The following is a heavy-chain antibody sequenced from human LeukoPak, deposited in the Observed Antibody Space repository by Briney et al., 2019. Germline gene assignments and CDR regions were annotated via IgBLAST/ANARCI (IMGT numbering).Heavy chain of an antibody. V-gene: IGHV4-34*01. CDR2: INHSGST. CDR1: GGSFSGYY. CDR3: ARVGGGGYCSSTSCYRSLFDY. D-gene: IGHD2-2*01. Sequence: SETLSLTCAVYGGSFSGYYWSWIRQPPGKGLEWIGEINHSGSTNYNPSLKSRVTISVDTSKNQFSLKLSSVTAADTAVYYCARVGGGGYCSSTSCYRSLFDYWGQGTLVTVSS. J-gene: IGHJ4*02.